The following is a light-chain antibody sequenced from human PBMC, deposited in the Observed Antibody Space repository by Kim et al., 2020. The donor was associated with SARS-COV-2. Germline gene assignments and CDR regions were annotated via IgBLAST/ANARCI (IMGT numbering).Light chain of an antibody. Sequence: VSPGERVTISCRASQSISSNLAWYQLKPGQPPRLLIYHASSRAAGLPARFTGSGSGTEFTLTISSLQSEDFAVYSCQQHNTWPPAFGQGTRLEIK. CDR3: QQHNTWPPA. V-gene: IGKV3-15*01. CDR1: QSISSN. CDR2: HAS. J-gene: IGKJ5*01.